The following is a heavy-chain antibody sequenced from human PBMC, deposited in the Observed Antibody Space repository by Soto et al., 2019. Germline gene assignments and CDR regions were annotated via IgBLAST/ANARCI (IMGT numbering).Heavy chain of an antibody. V-gene: IGHV1-3*01. CDR3: AKLPHDYAHDAFDI. Sequence: ASVKVSCKASGYTFTSYAMHWVRQAPGQRLEWMGWINAGNGNTKYSQKFQGRVTITRDTSASTAYMGLSSLRSEDTAVYYCAKLPHDYAHDAFDIWGQGTMVTVSS. CDR1: GYTFTSYA. J-gene: IGHJ3*02. D-gene: IGHD4-17*01. CDR2: INAGNGNT.